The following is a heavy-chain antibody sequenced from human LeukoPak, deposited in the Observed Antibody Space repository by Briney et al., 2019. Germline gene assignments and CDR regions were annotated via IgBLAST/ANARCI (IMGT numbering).Heavy chain of an antibody. J-gene: IGHJ1*01. Sequence: GGSLRLSCAASGFTFSTFAMIWVRQPPGKGLEWVSRIFQGGGEIHYADSVKGRFTISRDNSKNTLYLQMNSLRAEDTAVYYCAKVRDYYDSSGRRIQYFQHWGQGTLVTVSS. D-gene: IGHD3-22*01. V-gene: IGHV3-23*01. CDR1: GFTFSTFA. CDR3: AKVRDYYDSSGRRIQYFQH. CDR2: IFQGGGEI.